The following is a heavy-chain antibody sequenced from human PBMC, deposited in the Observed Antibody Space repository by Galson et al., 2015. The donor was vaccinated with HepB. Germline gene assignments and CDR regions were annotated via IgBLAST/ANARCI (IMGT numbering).Heavy chain of an antibody. D-gene: IGHD1-20*01. V-gene: IGHV1-18*01. J-gene: IGHJ4*02. Sequence: SVKVSCKASGYIFTTYDICWVRQAPGQGLEWMGWINTYSGNTKYSRKLQGRVTMTTDTSTNTAYMELRTLTSDDTAIYYCASDTITGATGEYWGQGTPVTVSS. CDR1: GYIFTTYD. CDR2: INTYSGNT. CDR3: ASDTITGATGEY.